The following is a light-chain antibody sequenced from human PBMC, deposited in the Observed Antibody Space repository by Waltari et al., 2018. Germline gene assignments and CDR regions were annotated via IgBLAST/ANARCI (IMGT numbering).Light chain of an antibody. V-gene: IGKV3-11*01. Sequence: ESVLTQSPATLSLSPGERATLSCRASHSFSSSLAWYQQKPGQSPMLLIYGSSNRATGIPARFSGSGSGTDFTLTISSLEPEDFAVYYCQQRINWPPMYTFGQGTKLEIK. CDR3: QQRINWPPMYT. CDR2: GSS. CDR1: HSFSSS. J-gene: IGKJ2*01.